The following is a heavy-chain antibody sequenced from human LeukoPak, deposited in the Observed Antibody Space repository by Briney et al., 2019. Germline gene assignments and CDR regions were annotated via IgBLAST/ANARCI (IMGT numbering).Heavy chain of an antibody. D-gene: IGHD4-17*01. CDR3: ARGISTLTEYYFDY. J-gene: IGHJ4*02. Sequence: PSETLSLTCTVSGGSISSYYCSWIRQPPGKGLEWIGYIYYSGSTNYNPSLKSRVTISVDTSKNQFSLKLSSVTAADTAVYYCARGISTLTEYYFDYWGQGTLVTVSS. CDR1: GGSISSYY. CDR2: IYYSGST. V-gene: IGHV4-59*01.